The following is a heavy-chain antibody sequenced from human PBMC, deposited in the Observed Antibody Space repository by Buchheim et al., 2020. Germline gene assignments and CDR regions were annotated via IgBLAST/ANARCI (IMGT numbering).Heavy chain of an antibody. CDR1: GFTFSSYA. J-gene: IGHJ4*02. D-gene: IGHD5-12*01. V-gene: IGHV3-30*01. Sequence: QVQLVESGGGVVQPGRSLRLSCAASGFTFSSYAMHWVRQAPGKGLEGVAVISYDGSNKYYADSVKGRFTISRDNSKNTLYLQMNSLRAEDTAVYYCARADVWWLTADYWGQGTL. CDR2: ISYDGSNK. CDR3: ARADVWWLTADY.